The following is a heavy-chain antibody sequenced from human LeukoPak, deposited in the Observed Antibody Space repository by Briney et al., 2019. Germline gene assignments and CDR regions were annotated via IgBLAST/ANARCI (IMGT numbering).Heavy chain of an antibody. CDR1: GGSISSGSYY. D-gene: IGHD4-11*01. Sequence: SQTLSLTCTVSGGSISSGSYYWSWIRQPAGKGLEWIGRINTSGSTNYNPSLKSRVTISVDTSKSQFSLKLSSVTAADTAVYYCASIQSYYFGLDVWGQGATVTVSS. CDR2: INTSGST. V-gene: IGHV4-61*02. CDR3: ASIQSYYFGLDV. J-gene: IGHJ6*02.